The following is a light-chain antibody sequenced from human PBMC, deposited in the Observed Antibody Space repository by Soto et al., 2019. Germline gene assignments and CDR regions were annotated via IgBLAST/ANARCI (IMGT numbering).Light chain of an antibody. CDR2: DVS. CDR3: SSYSSISTVV. CDR1: SSDVGGYNY. J-gene: IGLJ2*01. V-gene: IGLV2-14*01. Sequence: QSVMTQPAPVYGSPGQSITISCTGTSSDVGGYNYVSWYQQHPGKAPKLMIYDVSNRPSGVSNRFSGSQSGNTASLTISGLQADDVTDYDCSSYSSISTVVFVGGT.